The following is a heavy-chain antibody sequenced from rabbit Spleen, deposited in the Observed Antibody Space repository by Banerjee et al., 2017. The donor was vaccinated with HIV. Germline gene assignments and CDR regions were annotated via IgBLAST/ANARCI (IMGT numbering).Heavy chain of an antibody. CDR2: ITRDGRT. Sequence: QELLVESGGGLVQPEGSLTLTCTASGFSLSSKDMSWVRQAPEKGLEWIGYITRDGRTMYASWAKGRFTISKTSSTTVTLQMTSLTAADTATYFCAGHWDLWGPGTLVTVS. J-gene: IGHJ4*01. CDR3: AGHWDL. V-gene: IGHV1S45*01. CDR1: GFSLSSKDM.